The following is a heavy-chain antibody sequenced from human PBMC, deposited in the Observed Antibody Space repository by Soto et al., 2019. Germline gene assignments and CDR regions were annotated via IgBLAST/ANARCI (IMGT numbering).Heavy chain of an antibody. J-gene: IGHJ6*02. V-gene: IGHV1-69*01. CDR2: TIPLFGTT. D-gene: IGHD3-10*01. CDR3: VAELDFGKLSVV. Sequence: QVQLVQSGVEVKKPGSSVRVSCKASGDTFKNSVISWVRQAPGQGLEWMGGTIPLFGTTDYAQKFQGRLTSTADESTTRAYMEVSRLTSEDTAVYYCVAELDFGKLSVVWGQGTTVIVSS. CDR1: GDTFKNSV.